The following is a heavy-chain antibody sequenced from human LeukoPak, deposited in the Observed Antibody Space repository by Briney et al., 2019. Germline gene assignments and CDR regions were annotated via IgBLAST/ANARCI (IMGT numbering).Heavy chain of an antibody. V-gene: IGHV1-8*02. Sequence: ASVKVSCKASGYTFTSYGINWVRQATGQGLEWMGWMNPNSGNTGHAQKFQGRVTMTRNTSISTAYMELSSLRSEDTAVYYCARGLGNDGIFDYWGQGTLVTVSS. CDR3: ARGLGNDGIFDY. J-gene: IGHJ4*02. D-gene: IGHD1-1*01. CDR1: GYTFTSYG. CDR2: MNPNSGNT.